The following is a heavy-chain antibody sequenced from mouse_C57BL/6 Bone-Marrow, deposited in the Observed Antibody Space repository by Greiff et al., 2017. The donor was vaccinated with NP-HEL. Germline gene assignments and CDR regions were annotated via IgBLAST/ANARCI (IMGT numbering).Heavy chain of an antibody. CDR1: GYAFSSYW. CDR3: ERGDYGSSRFGYAMDY. J-gene: IGHJ4*01. CDR2: IYPGDGDT. D-gene: IGHD1-1*01. Sequence: QVQLKQSGAELVKPGASVKISCKASGYAFSSYWMNWVKERPGKGLEWIGQIYPGDGDTKYNGKFTGKGTLTADKSSSRDDMYVSRLTSEDSAVYFCERGDYGSSRFGYAMDYWGQGTSVTVTS. V-gene: IGHV1-80*01.